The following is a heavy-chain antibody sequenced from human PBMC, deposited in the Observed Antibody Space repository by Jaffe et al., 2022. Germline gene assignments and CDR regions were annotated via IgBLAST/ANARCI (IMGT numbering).Heavy chain of an antibody. Sequence: QLQLQESGPGLVKPSETLSLTCTVSGGSISSSSYYWGWIRQPPGKGLEWIGSIYYSGSTYYNPSLKSRVTISVDTSKNQFSLKLSSVTAADTAVYYCARQLPRSGYYMWWFDPWGQGTLVTVSS. CDR1: GGSISSSSYY. J-gene: IGHJ5*02. CDR2: IYYSGST. D-gene: IGHD3-3*01. CDR3: ARQLPRSGYYMWWFDP. V-gene: IGHV4-39*01.